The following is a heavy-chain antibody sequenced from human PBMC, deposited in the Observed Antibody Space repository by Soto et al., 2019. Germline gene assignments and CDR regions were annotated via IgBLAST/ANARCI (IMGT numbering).Heavy chain of an antibody. CDR3: ARGYKRITIFGVHNWFDP. D-gene: IGHD3-3*01. J-gene: IGHJ5*02. Sequence: RLSGTASGVPFISHSMSWVRQAHRKGLVWVSRINSDGSSTSYADSVKGRFTISRDNAKNTLYLQMNSLRAEDTAVYYCARGYKRITIFGVHNWFDPWGQGTLVIVSS. CDR1: GVPFISHS. CDR2: INSDGSST. V-gene: IGHV3-74*01.